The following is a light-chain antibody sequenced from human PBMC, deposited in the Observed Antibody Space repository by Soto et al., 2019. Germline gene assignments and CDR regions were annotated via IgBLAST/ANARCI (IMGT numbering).Light chain of an antibody. CDR3: QHYNSYPYT. CDR2: DAS. V-gene: IGKV1-5*01. J-gene: IGKJ2*01. CDR1: QSISSW. Sequence: DIQMTQSPSTLSASVGDRVTITCRASQSISSWLAWFQQKPGKAPDLLIYDASSLESGVPSRFSGSGSGTEFTLTISSLQSDDFANYYCQHYNSYPYTFGQGTKLEIK.